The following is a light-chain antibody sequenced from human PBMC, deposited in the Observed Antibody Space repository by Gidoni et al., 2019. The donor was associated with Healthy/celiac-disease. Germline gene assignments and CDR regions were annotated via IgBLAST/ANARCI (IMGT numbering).Light chain of an antibody. V-gene: IGKV1-9*01. Sequence: QLTQSPSFLSASVGDSVTITCRASQGISSYLAWYQQKPGKAPKLLISAASTLQSGVPSRFSGSGSGTAFTLTIRSLQPEASATYYCQQRTSYPYSFGQGTKLEIK. CDR3: QQRTSYPYS. CDR1: QGISSY. J-gene: IGKJ2*03. CDR2: AAS.